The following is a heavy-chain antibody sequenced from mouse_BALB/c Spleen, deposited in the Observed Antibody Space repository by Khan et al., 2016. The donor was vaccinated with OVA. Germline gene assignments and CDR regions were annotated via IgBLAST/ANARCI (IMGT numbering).Heavy chain of an antibody. CDR2: ITYSAST. CDR3: ARDFGTTYGYGYLDV. V-gene: IGHV3-8*02. J-gene: IGHJ1*01. CDR1: GDSITSGY. D-gene: IGHD1-1*01. Sequence: VQLKQSGPSLVKPSQTLSLTCSVTGDSITSGYWNWIRKFPGNGLEYMGYITYSASTFFNPSLKSRISITRNTSKNQYYLQLNSVTTDATANYHCARDFGTTYGYGYLDVWGAETTVTVSS.